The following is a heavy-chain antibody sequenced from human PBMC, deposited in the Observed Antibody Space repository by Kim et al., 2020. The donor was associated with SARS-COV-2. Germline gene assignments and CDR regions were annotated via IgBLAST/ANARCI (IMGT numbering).Heavy chain of an antibody. CDR2: INTNTGNP. Sequence: ASVKVSCKASGYTFTSYAMNWVRQAPGQGLEWMGWINTNTGNPTYAQGFTGRFVFSLDTSVSTAYLQISSLKAEDTAVYYCAREMEVGATEDFDYWGQGTLVTVSS. V-gene: IGHV7-4-1*02. CDR3: AREMEVGATEDFDY. CDR1: GYTFTSYA. J-gene: IGHJ4*02. D-gene: IGHD1-26*01.